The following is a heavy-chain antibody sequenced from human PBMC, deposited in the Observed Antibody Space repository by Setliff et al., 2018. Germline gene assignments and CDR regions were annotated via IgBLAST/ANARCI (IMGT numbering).Heavy chain of an antibody. Sequence: GVSLRLSCAASGFTFSTYWMHWVRQAPGKGLVWVSRINTDGRTTTYADSVKGRFTISRDNAKNTVYLQMNSLRAEDTAVYYCARDLVGATADYWGQGTLVTVSS. CDR3: ARDLVGATADY. CDR1: GFTFSTYW. D-gene: IGHD1-26*01. J-gene: IGHJ4*02. V-gene: IGHV3-74*01. CDR2: INTDGRTT.